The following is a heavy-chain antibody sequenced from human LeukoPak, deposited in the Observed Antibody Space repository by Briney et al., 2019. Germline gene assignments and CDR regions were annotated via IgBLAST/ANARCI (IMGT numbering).Heavy chain of an antibody. CDR3: ARRVRPYYDILTGYTN. CDR2: IHYSEST. V-gene: IGHV4-59*12. Sequence: SETLSLTCTVSGGSISSYYWNWIRQPPGKGLEWIGYIHYSESTNYNPSLGSRVTISVDTSKNQFSLKLSSVTAADTAVYYCARRVRPYYDILTGYTNWGQGTLVTVSS. D-gene: IGHD3-9*01. J-gene: IGHJ4*02. CDR1: GGSISSYY.